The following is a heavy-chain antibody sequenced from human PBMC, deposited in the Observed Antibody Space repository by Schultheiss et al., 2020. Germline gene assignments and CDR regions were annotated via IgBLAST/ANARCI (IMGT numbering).Heavy chain of an antibody. J-gene: IGHJ4*01. D-gene: IGHD6-13*01. CDR1: GFTFSSYA. Sequence: GGSLRLSSTASGFTFSSYAMHWVRQAPGKGLEWVAVISYDGGNKYYADSVKGRFTISRDNSKNTLYLQMNSLRPEDTAMYYCARGPIAAAGLDSWGHGTLVTGS. CDR3: ARGPIAAAGLDS. V-gene: IGHV3-30*01. CDR2: ISYDGGNK.